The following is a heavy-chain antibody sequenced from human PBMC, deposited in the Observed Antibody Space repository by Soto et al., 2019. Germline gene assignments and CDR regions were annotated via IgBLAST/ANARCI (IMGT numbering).Heavy chain of an antibody. Sequence: GGSLRLSCTASGFTFSTSAMSWVRQAPGRGLEWVSGISGSGAGTYCADSVKGRFTISRDNSKNTLYLQMSGLRAEDAAVYYCAKGPTVFGAVISFDYYYGMYVWGQGTPVTVSS. V-gene: IGHV3-23*01. CDR2: ISGSGAGT. J-gene: IGHJ6*02. CDR3: AKGPTVFGAVISFDYYYGMYV. D-gene: IGHD3-3*01. CDR1: GFTFSTSA.